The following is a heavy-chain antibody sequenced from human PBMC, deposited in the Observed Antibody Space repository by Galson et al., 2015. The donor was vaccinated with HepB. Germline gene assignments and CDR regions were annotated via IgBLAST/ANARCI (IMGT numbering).Heavy chain of an antibody. D-gene: IGHD6-19*01. CDR3: ATERRHNTGWFALDS. V-gene: IGHV3-33*01. CDR2: IWRDEGSNT. CDR1: GFSFNDYG. J-gene: IGHJ4*02. Sequence: SLILSCAAYGFSFNDYGLPWVRHAPGKRQEWSSVIWRDEGSNTFYADSVKGRFTVSRDNSKRTLYLQMNSLRVEDTAIYYCATERRHNTGWFALDSWGQGALVTVSS.